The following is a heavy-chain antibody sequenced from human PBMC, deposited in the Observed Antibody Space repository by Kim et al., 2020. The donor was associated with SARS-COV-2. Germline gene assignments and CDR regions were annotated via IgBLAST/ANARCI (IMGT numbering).Heavy chain of an antibody. V-gene: IGHV4-4*02. J-gene: IGHJ4*02. CDR1: GGSISSSNW. CDR2: IYHSGST. D-gene: IGHD3-10*01. CDR3: ARTYYGSEYYFDY. Sequence: SETLSLTWAVSGGSISSSNWWSWVRQPPGKGLEWIGEIYHSGSTNYNPSLKSRVTISVDKSKNQFSLKLSSVTAADTAVYYCARTYYGSEYYFDYWGQGTLVTVSS.